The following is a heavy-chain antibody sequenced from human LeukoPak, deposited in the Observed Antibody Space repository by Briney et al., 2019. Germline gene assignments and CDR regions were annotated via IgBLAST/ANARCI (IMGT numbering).Heavy chain of an antibody. CDR3: ANGDCSSTSCYGGVVDY. CDR1: GFTFSSYD. J-gene: IGHJ4*02. D-gene: IGHD2-2*01. V-gene: IGHV3-30*02. Sequence: GGSLRLSCAASGFTFSSYDMHWVRQAPGKGLEWVAFIRYDGSNEYYADSVKVRFTISRDNSKNTLYLQMNSLRAEDTAVYYCANGDCSSTSCYGGVVDYWGQGTLVTVSS. CDR2: IRYDGSNE.